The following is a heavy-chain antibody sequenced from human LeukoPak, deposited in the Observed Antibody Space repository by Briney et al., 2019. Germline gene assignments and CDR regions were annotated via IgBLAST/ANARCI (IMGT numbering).Heavy chain of an antibody. CDR3: VRYGSGSYYRGFDY. Sequence: GGSLRLSCAASGFTFSSYSMNWVRQAPGKGLEWVSYISSSSSTIYYADSVKGRFTISRDNAKNSLYLQMNSLRAEDTAVYYCVRYGSGSYYRGFDYWGQGTLVTVSS. CDR1: GFTFSSYS. V-gene: IGHV3-48*04. J-gene: IGHJ4*02. CDR2: ISSSSSTI. D-gene: IGHD3-10*01.